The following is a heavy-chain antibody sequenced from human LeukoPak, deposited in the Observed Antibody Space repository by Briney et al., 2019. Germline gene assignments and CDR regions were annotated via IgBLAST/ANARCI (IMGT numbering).Heavy chain of an antibody. CDR1: GFTFSSYA. D-gene: IGHD2-2*01. CDR3: ASELGYCSSTSCDPAGYNDY. J-gene: IGHJ4*02. V-gene: IGHV3-30-3*01. Sequence: PGGSLRLSCAASGFTFSSYAMHWVRQAPGKGLEWVALISYDGSNKYFADSVKGRFTISRDNSKNTLYLQMNSLRVEDTAVYYCASELGYCSSTSCDPAGYNDYWGQGTLVTVSS. CDR2: ISYDGSNK.